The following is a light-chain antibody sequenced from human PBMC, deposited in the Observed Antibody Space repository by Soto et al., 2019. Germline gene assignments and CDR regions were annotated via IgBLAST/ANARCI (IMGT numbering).Light chain of an antibody. J-gene: IGKJ5*01. Sequence: DIQMTQSPSTLSESVGHRVTITCRASQSISSYLNWYHQKPGKAPKLLIYAASSLQSGVPSRFSGSGSGTDFTLTISSLQPEDFATYYCQQSYSTTITFGQGTRLEIK. CDR2: AAS. V-gene: IGKV1-39*01. CDR1: QSISSY. CDR3: QQSYSTTIT.